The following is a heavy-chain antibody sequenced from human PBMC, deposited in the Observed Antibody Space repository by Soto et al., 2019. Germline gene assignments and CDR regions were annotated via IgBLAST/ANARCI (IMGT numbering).Heavy chain of an antibody. CDR2: ISGGSPKE. J-gene: IGHJ4*02. CDR1: GFPFDNYA. CDR3: AKDFSRDSFFQKPSCGGEHYSLDS. V-gene: IGHV3-23*01. D-gene: IGHD2-15*01. Sequence: CEASGFPFDNYAMSWVRQAPGKGLEWVSAISGGSPKEFYAESVKGRFTISRDNSKNTLFLEMNSLRADDAALYYCAKDFSRDSFFQKPSCGGEHYSLDSCDQGTPGTASS.